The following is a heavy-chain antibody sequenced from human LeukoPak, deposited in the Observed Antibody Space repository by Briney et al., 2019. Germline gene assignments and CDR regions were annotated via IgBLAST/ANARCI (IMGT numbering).Heavy chain of an antibody. Sequence: SETLSLTCAVYGGSFSGYYWSWIRLPPGKGLEWIGEINHSGSTNYNPSLKSRVTISVDTSKNQFSLKLSSVTAADTAVYYCARDTYYDSSGYYPYWYFDLWGRGTLVTVSS. J-gene: IGHJ2*01. CDR1: GGSFSGYY. CDR2: INHSGST. D-gene: IGHD3-22*01. CDR3: ARDTYYDSSGYYPYWYFDL. V-gene: IGHV4-34*01.